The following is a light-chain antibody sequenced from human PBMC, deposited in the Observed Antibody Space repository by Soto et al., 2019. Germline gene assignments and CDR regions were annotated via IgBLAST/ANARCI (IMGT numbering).Light chain of an antibody. V-gene: IGKV1-12*01. CDR2: AAT. CDR3: QQANSFPLT. J-gene: IGKJ4*01. Sequence: DIQITQSPSSVSASVGDRVPMSCRASQSISNWLTWYQQKPGKAPKLLRYAATSLESGVPSRFSGSGSGTDFTLTISSLQPEDFATYYCQQANSFPLTFGGGTKVDIK. CDR1: QSISNW.